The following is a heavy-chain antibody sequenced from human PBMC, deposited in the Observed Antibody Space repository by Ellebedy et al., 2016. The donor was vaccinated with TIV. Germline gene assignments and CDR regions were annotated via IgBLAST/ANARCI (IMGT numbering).Heavy chain of an antibody. D-gene: IGHD6-6*01. Sequence: GESLKISCAASGFTFSSYSMNWVRQAPGKGLEWVSYISSSSSTIYYADSVKGRFTISRDNAKNSLYLQMNSLRVEDTAVYFCARGVVSPFIVALPDYAMDVWGQGTTVTVSS. CDR3: ARGVVSPFIVALPDYAMDV. V-gene: IGHV3-48*01. J-gene: IGHJ6*02. CDR1: GFTFSSYS. CDR2: ISSSSSTI.